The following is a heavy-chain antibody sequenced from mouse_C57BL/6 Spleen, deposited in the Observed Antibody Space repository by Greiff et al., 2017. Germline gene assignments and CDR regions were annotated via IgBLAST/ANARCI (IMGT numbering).Heavy chain of an antibody. CDR3: ARGRLTYYGSSHWYFDV. V-gene: IGHV1-42*01. D-gene: IGHD1-1*01. J-gene: IGHJ1*03. Sequence: EVQLQQSGPELVKPGASVKISCKASGYSFTGYYMNWVKQSPEKSLEWIGEINPSTGGTTYQQTFKAKATLTVDKSSSTAYMQLKSLTSEDSAVYYCARGRLTYYGSSHWYFDVWGTGTTVTVSS. CDR2: INPSTGGT. CDR1: GYSFTGYY.